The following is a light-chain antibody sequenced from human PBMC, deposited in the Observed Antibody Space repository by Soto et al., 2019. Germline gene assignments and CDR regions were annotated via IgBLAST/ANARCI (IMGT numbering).Light chain of an antibody. CDR2: EVS. CDR3: CSYAGSSTFGV. CDR1: SSDVGSYNL. V-gene: IGLV2-23*02. Sequence: QSVLTQPASVSGSPGQSITISCTGTSSDVGSYNLVSWYQQHPGKAPKLMIYEVSKRPSGVPNRFSGSKSGNTASLTISGLQAEDEADYYCCSYAGSSTFGVFGGGTKLTVL. J-gene: IGLJ2*01.